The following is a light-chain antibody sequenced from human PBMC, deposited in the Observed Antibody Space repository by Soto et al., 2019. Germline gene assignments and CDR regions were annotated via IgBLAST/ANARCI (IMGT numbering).Light chain of an antibody. Sequence: VLTQSPATLSLSPGERATLSCTASQSISSFLAWYQQKPGQVPRLLIYDTSNRATGIPARFSGSGSGTDCTLTISSLEPEDVSVYYCQQRYNWPITFGQGTRLEIK. CDR3: QQRYNWPIT. J-gene: IGKJ5*01. CDR2: DTS. CDR1: QSISSF. V-gene: IGKV3-11*01.